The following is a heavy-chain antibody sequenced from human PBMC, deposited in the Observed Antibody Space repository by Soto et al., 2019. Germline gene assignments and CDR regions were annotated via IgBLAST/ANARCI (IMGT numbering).Heavy chain of an antibody. CDR1: GYNFITYA. D-gene: IGHD6-13*01. CDR2: INAATGDT. CDR3: ARDSRWAGY. V-gene: IGHV1-3*01. Sequence: ASVKVSCKASGYNFITYAMHWVRQAPGQRLEWMGWINAATGDTTSSQKFQGRVTFSSDTSASTAFMELSSLRSEDTAVYYCARDSRWAGYWGQGTLVTVSS. J-gene: IGHJ4*02.